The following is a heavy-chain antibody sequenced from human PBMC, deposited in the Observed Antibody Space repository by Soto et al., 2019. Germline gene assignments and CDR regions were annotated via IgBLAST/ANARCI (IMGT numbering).Heavy chain of an antibody. CDR1: GFTFSSYW. D-gene: IGHD6-13*01. V-gene: IGHV3-74*01. CDR2: INSDGSST. CDR3: ARGSSSSWYEYYYYYGMDV. Sequence: GGSLRLSCAASGFTFSSYWMHWVRQAPGKGLVWVSRINSDGSSTSYADSVKGRFTISRDNAKNTLYLQMNSLRAEDTAVYYCARGSSSSWYEYYYYYGMDVWGQGTTVTVS. J-gene: IGHJ6*02.